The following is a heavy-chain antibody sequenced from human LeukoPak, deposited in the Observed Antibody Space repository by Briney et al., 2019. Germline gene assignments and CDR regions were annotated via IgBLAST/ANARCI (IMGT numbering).Heavy chain of an antibody. J-gene: IGHJ6*02. CDR2: IKQDGSER. CDR3: ARDVSGGSGSYFYYYGMDV. CDR1: RFTFSDYW. V-gene: IGHV3-7*01. Sequence: GGSLRLSCAASRFTFSDYWMSWVRQAPRKGLEWVAHIKQDGSERYYVDSVKGRFTISRDNANNSLYLQMNSLRAEDTAVYYCARDVSGGSGSYFYYYGMDVWGQGTTVTVSS. D-gene: IGHD3-10*01.